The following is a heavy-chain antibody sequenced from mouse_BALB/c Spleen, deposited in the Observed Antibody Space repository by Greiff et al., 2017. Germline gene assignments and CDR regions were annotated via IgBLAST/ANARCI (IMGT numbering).Heavy chain of an antibody. CDR3: AKPTDGYYDYAMDY. CDR2: IWGDGST. V-gene: IGHV2-3*01. J-gene: IGHJ4*01. D-gene: IGHD2-3*01. Sequence: VQLQQSGPGLVAPSQSLSITCTVSGFSLTSYGVSWVRQPPGKGLEWLGVIWGDGSTNYHSALISRLSISKENSKSQVFLKLNSLQTDDTATYYCAKPTDGYYDYAMDYWGQGTSVTVSA. CDR1: GFSLTSYG.